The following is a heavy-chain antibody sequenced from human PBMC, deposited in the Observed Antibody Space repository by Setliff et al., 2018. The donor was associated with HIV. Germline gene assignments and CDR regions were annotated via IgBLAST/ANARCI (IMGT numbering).Heavy chain of an antibody. Sequence: SVKVSCKASGGTFSSHGISWVRQAPGQGLEWMGRIIPIFGTPNYAQKFQGRVTFTADKSTSTAYMELNSLRSEDTAVYYCARAQGYCGGECYYHFDYWSQRTLVTVSS. J-gene: IGHJ4*02. V-gene: IGHV1-69*06. D-gene: IGHD2-21*01. CDR2: IIPIFGTP. CDR1: GGTFSSHG. CDR3: ARAQGYCGGECYYHFDY.